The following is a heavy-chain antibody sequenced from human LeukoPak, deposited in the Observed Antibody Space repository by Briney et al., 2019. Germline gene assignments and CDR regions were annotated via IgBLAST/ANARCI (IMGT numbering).Heavy chain of an antibody. CDR3: ARDSYYYDSSGSPGY. D-gene: IGHD3-22*01. J-gene: IGHJ4*02. V-gene: IGHV1-46*01. CDR1: GYTFTSYY. Sequence: ASVKVSCKASGYTFTSYYMHWVQQAPGQGLEWMGIINPSGGSTSYAQKFQGRVTMTRDTSTSTVYMELSSLRSEDTAVYYCARDSYYYDSSGSPGYWGQGTLVTVSS. CDR2: INPSGGST.